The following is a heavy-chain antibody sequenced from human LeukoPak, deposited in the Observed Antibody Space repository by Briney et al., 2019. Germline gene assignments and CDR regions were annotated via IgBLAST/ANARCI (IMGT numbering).Heavy chain of an antibody. CDR1: GGSISSSNW. J-gene: IGHJ6*04. CDR3: ARQGGVWFGEAPGDYYYGMDV. CDR2: IYNSGGT. D-gene: IGHD3-10*01. V-gene: IGHV4-4*02. Sequence: SGTLSLTCAVSGGSISSSNWWSWFGKPPGKGLEWMGEIYNSGGTNYNPSLKSRVTISVDKSKNQFSRRLSSVTAADTGVYYCARQGGVWFGEAPGDYYYGMDVWGKGTTVTVPS.